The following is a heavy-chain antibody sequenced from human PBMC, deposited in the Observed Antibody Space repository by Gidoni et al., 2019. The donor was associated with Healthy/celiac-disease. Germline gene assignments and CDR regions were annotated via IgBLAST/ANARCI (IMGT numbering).Heavy chain of an antibody. J-gene: IGHJ4*02. CDR3: AKGSPGWELLLSMDY. CDR2: ISSDGSNK. Sequence: QVQLVESGGGVVQPGRSLRLSCAASGFTFSSYDMHWVRQAPGKGLEWVAGISSDGSNKYYADSVKGQFTISRDNSKNTLYLQMNSLRAEDTAVYYCAKGSPGWELLLSMDYWGQGTLVTVSS. CDR1: GFTFSSYD. V-gene: IGHV3-30*18. D-gene: IGHD1-26*01.